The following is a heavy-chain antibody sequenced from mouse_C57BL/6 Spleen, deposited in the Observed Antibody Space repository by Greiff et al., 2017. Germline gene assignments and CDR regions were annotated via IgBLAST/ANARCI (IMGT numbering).Heavy chain of an antibody. CDR2: IDPSDSYT. D-gene: IGHD3-2*02. V-gene: IGHV1-50*01. J-gene: IGHJ3*01. CDR3: AKGSSGPFAY. CDR1: GYTFTSYW. Sequence: QVQLQQPGAELVKPGASVKLSCKASGYTFTSYWMQWVKQRPGQGLEWIGEIDPSDSYTNYNQKFKGKATLTVDTSSSTAYMQLSSLTSEDSAVYYCAKGSSGPFAYWGQGTLVTVSA.